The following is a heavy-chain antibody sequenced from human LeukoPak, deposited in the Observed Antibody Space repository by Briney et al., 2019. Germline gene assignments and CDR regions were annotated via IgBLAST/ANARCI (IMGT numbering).Heavy chain of an antibody. CDR2: ISGSGGST. CDR3: AKDTPDSSAYYLEN. J-gene: IGHJ4*02. V-gene: IGHV3-23*01. Sequence: GGSLTLSCPASGFIFSRYAMSWVRQAPGKGLEWVSAISGSGGSTYYADSVKGRFTISRDNSKNTLYLQMNSLRAEDTAVYYCAKDTPDSSAYYLENWGQGTLVTVSS. D-gene: IGHD3-22*01. CDR1: GFIFSRYA.